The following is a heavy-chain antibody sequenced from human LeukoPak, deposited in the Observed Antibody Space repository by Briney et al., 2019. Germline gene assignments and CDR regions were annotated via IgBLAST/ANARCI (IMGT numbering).Heavy chain of an antibody. CDR2: ISSSSSYT. D-gene: IGHD5-24*01. J-gene: IGHJ5*02. V-gene: IGHV3-11*05. Sequence: GGSLRLSCAASGFTFSDYYMSWIRQAPGKGLEWVSYISSSSSYTNYADSVKGRFTISRDNAKNSLYLQMNSLRAEDTAVYYCARVVEMATIHFLTLRHYNWFDPWGQGTLVTVFS. CDR3: ARVVEMATIHFLTLRHYNWFDP. CDR1: GFTFSDYY.